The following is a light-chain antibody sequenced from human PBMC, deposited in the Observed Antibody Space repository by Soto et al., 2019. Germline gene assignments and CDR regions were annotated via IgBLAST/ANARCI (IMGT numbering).Light chain of an antibody. CDR3: LQDYDYPWT. V-gene: IGKV1-6*01. Sequence: AIQMTQSPSSLSASVGDRVTITCRASQAIRNDLGWYQQKPGKAPKLLVYAASSLQGGVPSRFSGSGSGTDFTLTISSLQPEDFATYYCLQDYDYPWTFGQGTKVEIK. J-gene: IGKJ1*01. CDR2: AAS. CDR1: QAIRND.